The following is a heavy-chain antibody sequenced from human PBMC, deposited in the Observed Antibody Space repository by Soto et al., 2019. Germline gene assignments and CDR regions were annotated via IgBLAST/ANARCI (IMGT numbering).Heavy chain of an antibody. CDR2: ISSSSSYI. V-gene: IGHV3-21*01. CDR1: GFTFSSYS. J-gene: IGHJ3*02. CDR3: AREARGAFDI. Sequence: EVQLVESGGGLVKPGGSLRLSCAASGFTFSSYSMNWVRQAPGKGLEWVSSISSSSSYIYYADSVKGRFTISRDNAKKSLYLQMNSLRAEDTAVYYCAREARGAFDIWGQGTMVTVSS.